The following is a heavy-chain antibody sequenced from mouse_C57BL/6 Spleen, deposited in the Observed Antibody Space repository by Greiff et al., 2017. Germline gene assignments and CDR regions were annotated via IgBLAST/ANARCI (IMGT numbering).Heavy chain of an antibody. CDR2: ISSGGSYT. V-gene: IGHV5-6*01. J-gene: IGHJ3*01. D-gene: IGHD3-2*02. Sequence: EVQLVQSGGDLVKPGGSLKLSCAASGFTFSSYGMSWVRQTPDKRLEWVATISSGGSYTYYPDSVKGRFTISRDNAKNTLYLQMSSLKSEDTAMYYGARQGSSGFAYWGQGTLVTVSA. CDR3: ARQGSSGFAY. CDR1: GFTFSSYG.